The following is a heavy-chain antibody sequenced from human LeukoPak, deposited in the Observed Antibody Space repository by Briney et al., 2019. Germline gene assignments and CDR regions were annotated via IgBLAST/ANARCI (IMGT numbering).Heavy chain of an antibody. Sequence: GGSLRLSCAASGFTFSSYGMHWVRQAPGKGLEWVAFIRYDGSNKYYVDYVKGRFTISRDNSKNTLYLQMNSLRAEDTAVYYCAKASDYYGSGRGNHDYYYGMDVWGQGTTVTVSS. D-gene: IGHD3-10*01. CDR3: AKASDYYGSGRGNHDYYYGMDV. CDR2: IRYDGSNK. J-gene: IGHJ6*02. V-gene: IGHV3-30*02. CDR1: GFTFSSYG.